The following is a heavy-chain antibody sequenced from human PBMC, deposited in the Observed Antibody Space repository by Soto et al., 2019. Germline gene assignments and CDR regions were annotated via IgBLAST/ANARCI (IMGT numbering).Heavy chain of an antibody. D-gene: IGHD2-15*01. CDR2: ISTYNGNT. J-gene: IGHJ4*02. V-gene: IGHV1-18*04. Sequence: VHLVQSGAEVKKPGASVKVSCKASGYTFTTYGISWVRQAPGQGLEWMGWISTYNGNTNYEQKVQGRVTMTTDTLTSTAYMELRSLRSDDTAVYYCARRGAYCSGGSCYHFDYWGQGTLVTVSS. CDR1: GYTFTTYG. CDR3: ARRGAYCSGGSCYHFDY.